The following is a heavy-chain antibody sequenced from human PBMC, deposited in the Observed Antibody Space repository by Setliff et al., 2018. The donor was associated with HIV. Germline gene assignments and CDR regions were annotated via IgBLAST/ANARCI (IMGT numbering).Heavy chain of an antibody. CDR1: GGSISTVTYY. J-gene: IGHJ6*03. Sequence: SETLSLTCTLFGGSISTVTYYWAWIRQPPRKGLEWIGNVHYSGNTYYTSSLQSRVIISADTSKSQFYLRLSSVTAADTGVYYCARVRGYSSSSRDFYYHNMEVWGKGTTVTVSS. V-gene: IGHV4-39*02. CDR3: ARVRGYSSSSRDFYYHNMEV. D-gene: IGHD6-6*01. CDR2: VHYSGNT.